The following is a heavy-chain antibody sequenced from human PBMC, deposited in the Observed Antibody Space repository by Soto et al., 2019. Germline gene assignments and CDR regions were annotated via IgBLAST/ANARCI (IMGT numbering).Heavy chain of an antibody. D-gene: IGHD2-8*01. CDR3: ARGSNVLMVYAGFDY. CDR2: INHSGST. V-gene: IGHV4-34*01. J-gene: IGHJ4*02. Sequence: SETLSLTCAVYGGSFSGYYWSWIRQPPGKGLEWIGEINHSGSTNYNPSLKSRVTISVDTSKNQFSLKLSSVTAADTAVYYCARGSNVLMVYAGFDYCGQGTLVTVSS. CDR1: GGSFSGYY.